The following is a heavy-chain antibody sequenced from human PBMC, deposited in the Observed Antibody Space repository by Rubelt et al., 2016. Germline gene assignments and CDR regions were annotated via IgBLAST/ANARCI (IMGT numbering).Heavy chain of an antibody. J-gene: IGHJ4*02. D-gene: IGHD6-19*01. CDR3: ARGRTGIAVAGIGLDY. V-gene: IGHV4-34*01. CDR1: GGSFSGYY. Sequence: QVQLQQWGAGLLKPSETLSLTCAVYGGSFSGYYWSWIRQPPGKGLEWIGAINHSGSTNYNPSFTGRVTISVETAKNRLSLKLSSVTAADTAVYYCARGRTGIAVAGIGLDYWGQGTLVTVSS. CDR2: INHSGST.